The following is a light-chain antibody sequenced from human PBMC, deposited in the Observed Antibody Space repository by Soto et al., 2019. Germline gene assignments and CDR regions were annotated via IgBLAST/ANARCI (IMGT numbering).Light chain of an antibody. CDR2: GAX. CDR3: QQRYNWPIT. CDR1: QSIXSSY. J-gene: IGKJ5*01. Sequence: IAVTQSPATLSVSLGESATLACRASQSIXSSYLAGHAQKPGQAPRLRXYGAXXXATXIPARFSGSGSGRDFTLTISSLEPEDFSVYYCQQRYNWPITFGQRTRLEIK. V-gene: IGKV3D-20*02.